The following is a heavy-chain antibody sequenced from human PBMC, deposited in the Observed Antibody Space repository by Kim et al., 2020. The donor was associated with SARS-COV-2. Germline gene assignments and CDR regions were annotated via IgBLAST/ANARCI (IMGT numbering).Heavy chain of an antibody. V-gene: IGHV3-21*01. J-gene: IGHJ6*02. CDR2: ISSSSSYI. CDR3: ASGLRYYYGMDV. CDR1: GFTFSSYS. D-gene: IGHD4-17*01. Sequence: GGSLRLSCAASGFTFSSYSMNWVRQAPGKGLEWVSSISSSSSYIYYADSVKGRFTISRDNAKNSLYLQMNSLRAEDTAVYYCASGLRYYYGMDVWGQGTTVTVSS.